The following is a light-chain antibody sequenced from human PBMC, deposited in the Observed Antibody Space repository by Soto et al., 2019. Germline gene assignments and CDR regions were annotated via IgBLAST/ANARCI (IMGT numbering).Light chain of an antibody. Sequence: EIVMTQSPATLSVSPGERATLSCRASQSVSINLAWYQQKPGQAPRLLIYGASTRATGIPARFSGSGSGTEFTLTISSRQSEDFAVYYCQQFNSYPALTFGGGTKVEIK. CDR3: QQFNSYPALT. J-gene: IGKJ4*01. V-gene: IGKV3-15*01. CDR2: GAS. CDR1: QSVSIN.